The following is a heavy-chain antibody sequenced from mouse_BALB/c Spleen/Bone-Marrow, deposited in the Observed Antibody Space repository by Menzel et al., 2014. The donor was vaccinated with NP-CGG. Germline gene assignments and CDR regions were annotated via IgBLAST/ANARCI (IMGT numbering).Heavy chain of an antibody. CDR3: VKSDGYFCDY. Sequence: EVQLVESGGGLVQPKGSLKLSCAASGFTFNTYAMNWVRQAPGKGLEWVARIRSKSNNYATYYADSVKDRFTISRDDSQSKLFLQMNNLKTEDTAMYYCVKSDGYFCDYWGQGTSLTVSS. V-gene: IGHV10-1*02. CDR1: GFTFNTYA. J-gene: IGHJ2*03. CDR2: IRSKSNNYAT. D-gene: IGHD2-3*01.